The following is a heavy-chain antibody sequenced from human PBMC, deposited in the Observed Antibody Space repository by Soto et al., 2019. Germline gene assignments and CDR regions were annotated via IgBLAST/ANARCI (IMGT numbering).Heavy chain of an antibody. J-gene: IGHJ5*01. D-gene: IGHD1-26*01. CDR3: ARDRWGSYAFDS. CDR1: EGAFRNNA. CDR2: IIPVFGTA. Sequence: QVQLVHPGAEVKKPGSSVKVSCRPSEGAFRNNAINWVGQAPGQGLEWMGGIIPVFGTADYPQKFQGRVTITADESTTTAYMELTSLKTEDTAVYFCARDRWGSYAFDSWGQGTLVTVAS. V-gene: IGHV1-69*01.